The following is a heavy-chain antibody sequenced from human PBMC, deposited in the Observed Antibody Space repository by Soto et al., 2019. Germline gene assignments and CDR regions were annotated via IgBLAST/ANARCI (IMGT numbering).Heavy chain of an antibody. CDR1: GFSLNTRGVG. Sequence: QITLKESGPTLVKPTQTLTLTCAFSGFSLNTRGVGVGWIRQPPGKALEWLALIYWDNDKRYSPSLKSRLTITQDTPKNHLVLKMTDMDPVDTATYYCSHNHYHGSGNGYLGQGTLITVSS. V-gene: IGHV2-5*02. J-gene: IGHJ4*02. CDR2: IYWDNDK. D-gene: IGHD3-10*01. CDR3: SHNHYHGSGNGY.